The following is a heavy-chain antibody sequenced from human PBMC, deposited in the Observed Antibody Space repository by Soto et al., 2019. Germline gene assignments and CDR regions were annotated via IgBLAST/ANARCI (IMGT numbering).Heavy chain of an antibody. CDR2: IKEDGSEK. V-gene: IGHV3-7*04. CDR1: GFTFKSDW. J-gene: IGHJ4*02. CDR3: ARAMTGRGWRNFDY. D-gene: IGHD6-19*01. Sequence: GGSLRLSCAASGFTFKSDWMSWVRQAPGKGLEWVANIKEDGSEKFYVDSVKGRFTISRDNAKNSLYLQMSSMRAEDTAVYNRARAMTGRGWRNFDYWGQGTRVTVSS.